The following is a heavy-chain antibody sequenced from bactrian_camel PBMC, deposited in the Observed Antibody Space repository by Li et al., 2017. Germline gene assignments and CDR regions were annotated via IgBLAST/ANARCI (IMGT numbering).Heavy chain of an antibody. CDR1: GYTLPMNV. J-gene: IGHJ4*01. CDR2: IAGDGRT. D-gene: IGHD1*01. V-gene: IGHV3S53*01. CDR3: AADLVTDEPSLVEREYYY. Sequence: HVQLVESGGGSVQAGGSLRLSCAASGYTLPMNVGWFRRLPGQEREGVAAIAGDGRTDYADSVKGRFTISRDGAKNIIALQMHSLKPEDTATYYCAADLVTDEPSLVEREYYYWGQGTQVTVS.